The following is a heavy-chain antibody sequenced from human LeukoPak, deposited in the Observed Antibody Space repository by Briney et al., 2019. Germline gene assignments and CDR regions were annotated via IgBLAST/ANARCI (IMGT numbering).Heavy chain of an antibody. CDR1: GGSFSGYY. V-gene: IGHV4-34*01. Sequence: SETLSLTCAVYGGSFSGYYWSWIRQPPGKGLDWIGEINHSGSTNYNPSLKSRVTISVDTSKNQFSLKLSSVTAADTAVYYCARRATVTTNNWFDPWGQGTLVTVSS. D-gene: IGHD4-17*01. J-gene: IGHJ5*02. CDR3: ARRATVTTNNWFDP. CDR2: INHSGST.